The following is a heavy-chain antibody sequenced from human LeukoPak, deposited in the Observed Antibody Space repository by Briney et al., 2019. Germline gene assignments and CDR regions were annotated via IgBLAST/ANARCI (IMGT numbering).Heavy chain of an antibody. CDR2: IYTSGST. Sequence: SETLSLTCTVSGGSISSYYWSWIRQPAGKGLEWIGRIYTSGSTTYNPSLKSRVTMSVDTSKNQFSLKLSSVTAADTVVYYCARGAWWVGFDYWGQGTLVTVSS. J-gene: IGHJ4*02. D-gene: IGHD3-10*01. CDR3: ARGAWWVGFDY. V-gene: IGHV4-4*07. CDR1: GGSISSYY.